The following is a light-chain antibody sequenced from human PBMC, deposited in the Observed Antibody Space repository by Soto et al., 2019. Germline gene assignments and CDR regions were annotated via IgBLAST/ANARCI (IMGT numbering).Light chain of an antibody. CDR3: QQSGDTPPWT. V-gene: IGKV1-39*01. Sequence: DIQMTQSPSSLSASVGDRVTITCRASQSISSYLNWYQQKPGKAPELLIYAASSLQSGVSSRFSGSGSGTDFTLTISSLQPEDFATYYCQQSGDTPPWTFGQGTKVEIK. J-gene: IGKJ1*01. CDR1: QSISSY. CDR2: AAS.